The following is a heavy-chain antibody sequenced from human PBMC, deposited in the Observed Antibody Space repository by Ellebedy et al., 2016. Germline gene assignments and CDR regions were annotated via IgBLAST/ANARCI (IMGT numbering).Heavy chain of an antibody. V-gene: IGHV3-53*01. CDR3: AKLTASATAY. CDR2: IYSGGIT. J-gene: IGHJ4*02. D-gene: IGHD2-21*02. CDR1: GFTVSNNY. Sequence: GGSLRLXXAASGFTVSNNYMNWVRQAPGKGLEWVSVIYSGGITYYADSVKGRFTISRDNSKNTLYLQMNSLRAEDTAVYYCAKLTASATAYWGQGTLVTVSS.